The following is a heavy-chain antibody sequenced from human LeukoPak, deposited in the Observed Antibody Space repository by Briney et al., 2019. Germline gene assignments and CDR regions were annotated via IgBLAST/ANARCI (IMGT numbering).Heavy chain of an antibody. CDR1: GFTFNSYA. CDR3: AKDPRVAATGPYFDS. V-gene: IGHV3-23*01. Sequence: GGSLRLSCAASGFTFNSYAMSWVRQAPGKGVEWVSGISGGGGNGDTTYYADSVKGRFTISKDNSKNTLYLQMNSLRVEDTAIYYSAKDPRVAATGPYFDSWGQGTLVTVSS. J-gene: IGHJ4*02. CDR2: ISGGGGNGDTT. D-gene: IGHD6-13*01.